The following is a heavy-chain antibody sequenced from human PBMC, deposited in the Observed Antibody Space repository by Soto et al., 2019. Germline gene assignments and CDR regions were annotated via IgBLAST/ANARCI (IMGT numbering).Heavy chain of an antibody. Sequence: ASVKVSCKASGYTLTSYDINWVRQATGQGLEWMGWMNPNSGNTGYAQKFQGRVTMTRNTSISTAYMELSSLRSEDTAVYYCARGRSRTIFGVVITGIYYYYGMDVWGQGTTVTVSS. CDR1: GYTLTSYD. V-gene: IGHV1-8*01. CDR3: ARGRSRTIFGVVITGIYYYYGMDV. J-gene: IGHJ6*02. CDR2: MNPNSGNT. D-gene: IGHD3-3*01.